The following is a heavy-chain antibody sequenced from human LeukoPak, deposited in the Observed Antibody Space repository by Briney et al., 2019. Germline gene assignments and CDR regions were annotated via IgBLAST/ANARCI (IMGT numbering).Heavy chain of an antibody. CDR3: ARLYGSGRGYFDY. Sequence: SETLSLTCAVYGGSFSGYYWSWIRQPPGKGLEWIGEINHSGSTNYNPSLTSRVTISVDTSKNQFSLKLSSVTAADTAVYYCARLYGSGRGYFDYWGQGTLVTVSS. V-gene: IGHV4-34*01. J-gene: IGHJ4*02. D-gene: IGHD3-10*01. CDR1: GGSFSGYY. CDR2: INHSGST.